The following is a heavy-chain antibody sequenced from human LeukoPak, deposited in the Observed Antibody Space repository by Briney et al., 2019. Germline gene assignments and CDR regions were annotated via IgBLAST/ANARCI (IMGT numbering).Heavy chain of an antibody. V-gene: IGHV1-18*01. CDR1: GYTFTSYG. D-gene: IGHD1-26*01. J-gene: IGHJ6*03. CDR2: ISAYNGNT. Sequence: PGASVKVSCKASGYTFTSYGISWVRQAPGQGLEWMGWISAYNGNTNYALKLQGRVTMTTDTSTSTAYMELRSLRSDDTAVYYCARDIRSRGSSRHYYYYYMDVWGKGTTVTISS. CDR3: ARDIRSRGSSRHYYYYYMDV.